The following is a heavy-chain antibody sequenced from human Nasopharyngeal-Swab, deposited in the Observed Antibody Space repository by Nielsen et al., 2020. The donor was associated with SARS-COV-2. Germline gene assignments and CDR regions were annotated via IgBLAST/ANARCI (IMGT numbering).Heavy chain of an antibody. CDR3: PFFLSIILPVYYPPPYYGMGV. D-gene: IGHD3-9*01. J-gene: IGHJ6*02. Sequence: SVKVSCKASGGTFSSYAISWVRQAPGQGLEWMGGIIPIFGTANYAQKFQGRVTITADESTSTAYMELSSLRSEDTAVYYCPFFLSIILPVYYPPPYYGMGVWGQGTTVTVSS. CDR1: GGTFSSYA. V-gene: IGHV1-69*13. CDR2: IIPIFGTA.